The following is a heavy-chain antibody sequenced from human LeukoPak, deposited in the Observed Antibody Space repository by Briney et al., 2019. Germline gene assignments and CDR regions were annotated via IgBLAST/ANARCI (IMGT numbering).Heavy chain of an antibody. CDR3: ARALWFGDTPPGY. CDR1: GGSISSSSYY. D-gene: IGHD3-10*01. V-gene: IGHV4-39*07. Sequence: PSETLSLTCTVSGGSISSSSYYWGWIRQPPGKGLEWIASIYYSGDTHYNPSLKSRITISVDTSKTQVSLKVNSVTAADTAVYYCARALWFGDTPPGYWGQGPLVTVSS. J-gene: IGHJ4*02. CDR2: IYYSGDT.